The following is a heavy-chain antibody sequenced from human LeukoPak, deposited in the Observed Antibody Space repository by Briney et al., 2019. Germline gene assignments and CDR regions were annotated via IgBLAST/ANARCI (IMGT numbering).Heavy chain of an antibody. CDR2: STHTGST. CDR3: ARGRTGAAALDF. J-gene: IGHJ4*02. V-gene: IGHV4-34*01. Sequence: SETLSLTCAVYGGSFSGHYWTWIRQAPGKGLEWIGESTHTGSTNYIPSLKSRVTISVDTSKYQFSLKLTSVSAADTAVYHCARGRTGAAALDFWGPGTLVTVSS. CDR1: GGSFSGHY. D-gene: IGHD2-2*01.